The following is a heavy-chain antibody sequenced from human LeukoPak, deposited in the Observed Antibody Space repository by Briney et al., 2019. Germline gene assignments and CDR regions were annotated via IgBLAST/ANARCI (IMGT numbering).Heavy chain of an antibody. CDR3: ARLNWNDSY. V-gene: IGHV3-7*05. D-gene: IGHD1-1*01. CDR2: IKYDGSEK. J-gene: IGHJ4*02. CDR1: GFTFSSYW. Sequence: GGSLRLSCAASGFTFSSYWMTWVRQAPGKGLEWVANIKYDGSEKYYVDSVKGRFTMSRDNAKNSLYLHMNSLRVDDTAVYYCARLNWNDSYWGQGALVTVSS.